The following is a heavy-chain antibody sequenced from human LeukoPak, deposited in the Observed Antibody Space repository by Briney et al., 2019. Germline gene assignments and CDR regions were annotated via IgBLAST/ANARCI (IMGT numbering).Heavy chain of an antibody. Sequence: SETLSLTCTVSSGSINRYYWSWIRQPPGKGLEWIGYISYSGSTNYNPALKSRLTISVDTSKNQFSLKLSSVTAADTAVYYCARHGVYYASGSPSFDYWGQGTLVTVSS. J-gene: IGHJ4*02. CDR2: ISYSGST. V-gene: IGHV4-59*08. D-gene: IGHD3-10*01. CDR1: SGSINRYY. CDR3: ARHGVYYASGSPSFDY.